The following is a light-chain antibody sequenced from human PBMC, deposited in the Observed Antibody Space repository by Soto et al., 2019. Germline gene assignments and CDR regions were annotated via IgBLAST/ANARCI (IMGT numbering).Light chain of an antibody. CDR2: DAS. V-gene: IGKV3-11*01. J-gene: IGKJ5*01. CDR1: QSVKTF. CDR3: QQRSNWHPIT. Sequence: EIVLTQSPTTLSLSPGLRSTLSCRASQSVKTFLVLYQQRPGQAPRLLIYDASHRAAGIPARFSGSGFGTDFTLTISSLEPADAAVYYCQQRSNWHPITFGHGTGLEIK.